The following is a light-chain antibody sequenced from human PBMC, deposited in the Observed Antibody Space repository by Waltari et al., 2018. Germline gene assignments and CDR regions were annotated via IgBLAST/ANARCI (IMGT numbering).Light chain of an antibody. CDR3: GTWDSSLSGAV. Sequence: QSVLSQPPSVSAAPGQRVTISCSRGSSNIGNNYVSWYRQFPGTAPILLIYDNTERPSGIPGRFSGSKSGTSATLDITGLQAGDEADYYCGTWDSSLSGAVFGGGTHLTVL. V-gene: IGLV1-51*01. CDR2: DNT. CDR1: SSNIGNNY. J-gene: IGLJ7*01.